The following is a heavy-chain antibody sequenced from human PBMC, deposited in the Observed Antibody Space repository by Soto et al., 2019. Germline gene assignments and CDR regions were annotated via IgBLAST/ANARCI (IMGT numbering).Heavy chain of an antibody. V-gene: IGHV1-69*02. CDR2: IIPILGIA. Sequence: QVQLVQSGAEVKKPGSSVKVSCKASGGTFSSYTISWVRQAPGQGLEWMGRIIPILGIANYAQKFQGRVTITADKSTSTAYMELSSLRSEDTPVYYCAVGTTGTGDWFDPWGQGTLVTVSS. CDR1: GGTFSSYT. CDR3: AVGTTGTGDWFDP. D-gene: IGHD1-1*01. J-gene: IGHJ5*02.